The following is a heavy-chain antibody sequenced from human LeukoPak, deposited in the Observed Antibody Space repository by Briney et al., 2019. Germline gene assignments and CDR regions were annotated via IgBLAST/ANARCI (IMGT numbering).Heavy chain of an antibody. CDR1: GFTFSNAW. Sequence: GGSLRLSCAASGFTFSNAWMSWVRQAPGKGLEWVGRIKSKTDGGTTDYAAPVKGRFTISRDDSKNTLYLQMNSLKTEDTAVYYCTTDGEPIAAAGFDYWGQGTLVTVSS. V-gene: IGHV3-15*01. CDR2: IKSKTDGGTT. CDR3: TTDGEPIAAAGFDY. J-gene: IGHJ4*02. D-gene: IGHD6-13*01.